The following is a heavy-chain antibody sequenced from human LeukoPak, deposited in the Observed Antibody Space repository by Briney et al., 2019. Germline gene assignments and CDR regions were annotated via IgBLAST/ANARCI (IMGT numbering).Heavy chain of an antibody. V-gene: IGHV4-61*02. Sequence: SETLSLTCTVSGGSISSGSYYWSWIRQPAGKGLEWIGRIYTSGSTNYNPSLKSRVTISVDTSKNQFSLKLSSVTAADTAVYYCARDKLGPEGIXDXXGQXXXXTV. CDR3: ARDKLGPEGIXDX. CDR1: GGSISSGSYY. J-gene: IGHJ4*02. CDR2: IYTSGST. D-gene: IGHD3-16*01.